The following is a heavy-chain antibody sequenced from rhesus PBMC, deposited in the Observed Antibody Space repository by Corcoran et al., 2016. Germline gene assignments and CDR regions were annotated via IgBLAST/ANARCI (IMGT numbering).Heavy chain of an antibody. J-gene: IGHJ6*01. CDR1: GGSISGGYG. V-gene: IGHV4S7*01. Sequence: QVQLQESGPGLLKPSETLSLTCAVSGGSISGGYGWGWIRQPPGKGLEWIGSIYSISATTYYNPSLKSRVTISTDTSKNQFSLKLSSVTAADTAVYYCARDHGAYIAAAGMFGLDSWGQGVVVTVSS. D-gene: IGHD6-31*01. CDR2: IYSISATT. CDR3: ARDHGAYIAAAGMFGLDS.